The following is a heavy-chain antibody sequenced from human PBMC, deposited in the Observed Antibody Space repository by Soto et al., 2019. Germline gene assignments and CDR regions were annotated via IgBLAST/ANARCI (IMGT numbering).Heavy chain of an antibody. J-gene: IGHJ5*02. CDR1: GFTFDDYA. Sequence: EVQLVESGGGLVQPGRSLRLSCAASGFTFDDYAMHWVRQAPGKGLEWVSGISWNSGSVGYADSVKGRFTISRDNTRNSLYLQMNSLSPEDTALYYCANDGLSGNSTNWFDPWGQGTLVTVSS. D-gene: IGHD3-10*01. V-gene: IGHV3-9*01. CDR3: ANDGLSGNSTNWFDP. CDR2: ISWNSGSV.